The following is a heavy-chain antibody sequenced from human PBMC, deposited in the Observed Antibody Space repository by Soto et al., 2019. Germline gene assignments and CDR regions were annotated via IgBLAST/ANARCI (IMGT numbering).Heavy chain of an antibody. CDR2: INAGNGNT. CDR1: GYTFTSYT. D-gene: IGHD5-18*01. J-gene: IGHJ5*02. CDR3: ARETQWIQLWLRTSGWFDP. Sequence: ASVKVSCKASGYTFTSYTMHWVRQAPGQRLEWMGWINAGNGNTEYAQKFQGRVTMSRDTSISTAYMELSSLRSEDTAVYYCARETQWIQLWLRTSGWFDPWGQGTLVTVSS. V-gene: IGHV1-3*01.